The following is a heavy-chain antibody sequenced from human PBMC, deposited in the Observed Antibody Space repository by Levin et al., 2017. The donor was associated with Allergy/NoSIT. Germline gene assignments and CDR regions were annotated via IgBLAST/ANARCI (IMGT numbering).Heavy chain of an antibody. D-gene: IGHD6-19*01. CDR1: GGSISSSSYY. J-gene: IGHJ4*02. CDR3: ASGLLSSSGWSSPIDY. Sequence: PSETLSLTCTVSGGSISSSSYYWGWIRQPPGKGLEWIGSIYYSGSTYYNPSLKSRVTISVDTSKNQFSLKLSSVTAADTAVYYCASGLLSSSGWSSPIDYWGQGTLVTVSS. CDR2: IYYSGST. V-gene: IGHV4-39*07.